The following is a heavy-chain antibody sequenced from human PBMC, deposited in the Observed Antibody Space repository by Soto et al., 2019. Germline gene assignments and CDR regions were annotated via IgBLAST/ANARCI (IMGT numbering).Heavy chain of an antibody. CDR3: AGPLATQTLAGLHF. J-gene: IGHJ4*02. V-gene: IGHV4-39*01. CDR1: GDSMNSGRYY. Sequence: QLHLQESGPRLVRPSEILSLTCTVSGDSMNSGRYYWGWIRQPPGKGLEWIGSIPHIGITYYNPSLKGRVAMSMDTSKNQFSLELRAVTAADTAVYYCAGPLATQTLAGLHFWGRVTLVTVSS. D-gene: IGHD6-19*01. CDR2: IPHIGIT.